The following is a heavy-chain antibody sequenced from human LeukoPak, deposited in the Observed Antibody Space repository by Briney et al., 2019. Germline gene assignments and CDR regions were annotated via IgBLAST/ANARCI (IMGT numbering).Heavy chain of an antibody. D-gene: IGHD1-26*01. J-gene: IGHJ4*02. CDR2: ISSSSSTI. CDR3: ARGNSGSY. V-gene: IGHV3-48*01. CDR1: GFTFSSYW. Sequence: GGSLRLSCAASGFTFSSYWMSWVRQAPGKGLEWVSYISSSSSTIYYADSVKGRFTISRDNAKNSLYLQMNSLRAEDTAVYYCARGNSGSYWGQGTLVTVSS.